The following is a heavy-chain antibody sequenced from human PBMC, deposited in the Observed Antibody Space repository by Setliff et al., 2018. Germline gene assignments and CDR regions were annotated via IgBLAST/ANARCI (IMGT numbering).Heavy chain of an antibody. Sequence: ASVKVSCKASGYTFFAYGINWVRQAPGQGLEWMGWISPYNSNTLYAQKFQGRVTMTTDTSTNTAYMELRSLRSDDTAMYYCARIDYGGNSVYFDYWGQGMLVTVSS. CDR3: ARIDYGGNSVYFDY. J-gene: IGHJ4*02. D-gene: IGHD4-17*01. CDR2: ISPYNSNT. CDR1: GYTFFAYG. V-gene: IGHV1-18*01.